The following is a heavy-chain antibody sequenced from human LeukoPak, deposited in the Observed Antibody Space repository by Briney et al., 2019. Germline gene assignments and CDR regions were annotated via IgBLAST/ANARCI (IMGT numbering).Heavy chain of an antibody. CDR1: GYSFTSYW. J-gene: IGHJ4*02. CDR2: IYPGDSDT. D-gene: IGHD1-26*01. Sequence: GESLKISCQGFGYSFTSYWIGWVRQMPGKGLGWMGIIYPGDSDTRYSPSFQGQVTISADKSISTAYLQWSSLKASDTAMYYCATSGLMGARVPFDYWSQGTLVTVSS. CDR3: ATSGLMGARVPFDY. V-gene: IGHV5-51*01.